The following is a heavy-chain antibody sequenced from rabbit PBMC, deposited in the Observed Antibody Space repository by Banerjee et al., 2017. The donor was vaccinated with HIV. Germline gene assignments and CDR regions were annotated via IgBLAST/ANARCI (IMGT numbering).Heavy chain of an antibody. CDR1: GFSFSNKYV. CDR3: ARDLAGVIGWNFNL. Sequence: QQQLEESGGGLVKPEGSLTLSGTASGFSFSNKYVMCWVRQAPGKGLEWIACIYPGSVGSTYYATWAKGRFTISKASSTMVTLQMTSLTAADTATYFCARDLAGVIGWNFNLWGPGTLVTVS. V-gene: IGHV1S45*01. D-gene: IGHD4-1*01. J-gene: IGHJ4*01. CDR2: IYPGSVGST.